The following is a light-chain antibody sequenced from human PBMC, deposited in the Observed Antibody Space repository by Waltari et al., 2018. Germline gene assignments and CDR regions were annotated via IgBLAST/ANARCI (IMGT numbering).Light chain of an antibody. J-gene: IGLJ3*02. Sequence: SYELTQPPSVSVSPGQTARITCSGDSLPKQYAFWYQQKPGQAPVLIIDKDTQRPSGIPWRFSGSSSGTTVTMTSSGVQAEDEADYYCLSADSSGTSKVFGGGTKLTVL. CDR3: LSADSSGTSKV. CDR2: KDT. CDR1: SLPKQY. V-gene: IGLV3-25*03.